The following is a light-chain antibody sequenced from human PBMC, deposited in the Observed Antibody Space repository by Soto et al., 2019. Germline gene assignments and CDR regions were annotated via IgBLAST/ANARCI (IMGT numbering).Light chain of an antibody. CDR2: EVT. CDR1: SSDVGGYNY. V-gene: IGLV2-14*01. J-gene: IGLJ1*01. Sequence: QSVLTQPASVSGSPGQSITISFTGTSSDVGGYNYVSWYKQHPGKAPKLMIYEVTNRPSGVSNRFSGSKSGNTASLTISGLQAEDEADYYCSSYTSSSTLYVFGTGTKVTV. CDR3: SSYTSSSTLYV.